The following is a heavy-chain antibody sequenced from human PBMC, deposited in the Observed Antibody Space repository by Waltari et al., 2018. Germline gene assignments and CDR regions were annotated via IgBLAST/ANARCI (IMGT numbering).Heavy chain of an antibody. D-gene: IGHD3-3*01. Sequence: QVQLQESGPGLVRPSETLSLTCTASGGSIRSYYWSWIRQPPGKSLEWIGYIYYNGSTNYNPSLKNRVTISVDTSKKQFSLKLSSVIAADTAVYFCARGDYEFWSPHYCYMDVWGRGTTVTISS. CDR2: IYYNGST. V-gene: IGHV4-59*01. J-gene: IGHJ6*03. CDR3: ARGDYEFWSPHYCYMDV. CDR1: GGSIRSYY.